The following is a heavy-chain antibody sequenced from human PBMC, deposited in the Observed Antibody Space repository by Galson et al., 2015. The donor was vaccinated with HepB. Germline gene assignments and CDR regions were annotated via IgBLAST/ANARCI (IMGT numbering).Heavy chain of an antibody. V-gene: IGHV3-23*01. CDR1: GFTFTNYA. CDR2: ITHTGGGT. CDR3: AKEGLGAYFDY. J-gene: IGHJ4*02. Sequence: SLRLSCAASGFTFTNYAMNWVRQAPGKGLEWVSTITHTGGGTYYADSVKGRFTISRDNSKNTLYLQMNNLRAEDTALYYCAKEGLGAYFDYWGQGTLVTVSS.